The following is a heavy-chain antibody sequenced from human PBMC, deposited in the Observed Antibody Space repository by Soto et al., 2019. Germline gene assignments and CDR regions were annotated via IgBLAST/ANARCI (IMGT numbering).Heavy chain of an antibody. J-gene: IGHJ5*02. CDR2: IYYSGST. D-gene: IGHD6-13*01. CDR1: GGSISSGGYY. Sequence: SETLSLTCTVSGGSISSGGYYWSWIRQHPGKGLEWIGYIYYSGSTYYNPSLKSRVTISVDTSKNQFSLKLSSVTAADTAVYYCARVSTSSWYGWLDPWGQGTLVTVSS. CDR3: ARVSTSSWYGWLDP. V-gene: IGHV4-31*03.